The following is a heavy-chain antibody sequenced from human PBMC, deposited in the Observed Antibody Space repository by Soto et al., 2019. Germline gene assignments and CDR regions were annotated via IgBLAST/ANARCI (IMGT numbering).Heavy chain of an antibody. D-gene: IGHD6-19*01. J-gene: IGHJ4*02. CDR3: ARGIRYSSGWDFDY. CDR2: IIPMFGTP. V-gene: IGHV1-69*06. Sequence: QVQLVQSGAEVRKPGSSVKVSCKASGGTFSTDAISWVRQAPGQGLEWMGGIIPMFGTPNYAQTFQGQVTIAADKSTSTVYMELSSLRSEDTAVYFCARGIRYSSGWDFDYWGQGPLVTVSS. CDR1: GGTFSTDA.